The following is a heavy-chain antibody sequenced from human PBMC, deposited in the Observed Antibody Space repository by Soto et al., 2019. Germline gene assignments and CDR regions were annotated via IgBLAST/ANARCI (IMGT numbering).Heavy chain of an antibody. Sequence: QVQLVESGGGVVQPGTSLRLSCAASGFTFRTSVIHWVRQAPGKGLEWLAVIAYDSSHKNSTGSVKGRFTISRDNSKSTLYLEMSSLRAEDTAVYYCAKEYTAHRHFDYWGLGTLVTGSP. CDR2: IAYDSSHK. D-gene: IGHD5-18*01. J-gene: IGHJ4*02. CDR1: GFTFRTSV. CDR3: AKEYTAHRHFDY. V-gene: IGHV3-30*18.